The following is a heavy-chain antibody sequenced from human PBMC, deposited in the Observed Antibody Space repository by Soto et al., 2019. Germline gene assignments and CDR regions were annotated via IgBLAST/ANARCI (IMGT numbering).Heavy chain of an antibody. CDR2: TSYNGAVK. D-gene: IGHD3-10*01. CDR1: GFDFRSYG. J-gene: IGHJ6*02. Sequence: SLRLSCEASGFDFRSYGVHWVRQAPGKGLEWVAFTSYNGAVKSCVDSVKGRFTVSKDDSKNTVHLQMNSLRPEDTAVYYCAKHQGRYYSNALWGLDVWGQGTTVTVSS. CDR3: AKHQGRYYSNALWGLDV. V-gene: IGHV3-30*18.